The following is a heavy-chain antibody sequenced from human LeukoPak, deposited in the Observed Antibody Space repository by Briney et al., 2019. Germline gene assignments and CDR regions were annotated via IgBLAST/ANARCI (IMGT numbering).Heavy chain of an antibody. CDR1: GGTFSSYA. V-gene: IGHV1-69*01. J-gene: IGHJ4*02. CDR3: ARDLGDQGYSSSWPTDY. D-gene: IGHD6-13*01. CDR2: IIPIFGTA. Sequence: ASVKVSCKASGGTFSSYAISWVRQAPGQGLEWMGGIIPIFGTANYAQKFQGRVTITADESTSTAYMELSSLRAEDTAVYYCARDLGDQGYSSSWPTDYWGQGTLVTVSS.